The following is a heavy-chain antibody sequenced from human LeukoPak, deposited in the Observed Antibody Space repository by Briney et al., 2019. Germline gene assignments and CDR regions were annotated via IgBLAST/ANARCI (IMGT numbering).Heavy chain of an antibody. CDR1: AFTFSSYS. V-gene: IGHV3-48*01. CDR3: ARGGSGYYYGIDY. CDR2: ISSSSSTI. D-gene: IGHD3-22*01. J-gene: IGHJ4*02. Sequence: GGSLRLSCAASAFTFSSYSMNWVRQAPGKGLEWVSYISSSSSTIYYADSVKGRFTISRDNAKNSLYLQMNSLRAEDTAVYYCARGGSGYYYGIDYWGQGTLVTVSS.